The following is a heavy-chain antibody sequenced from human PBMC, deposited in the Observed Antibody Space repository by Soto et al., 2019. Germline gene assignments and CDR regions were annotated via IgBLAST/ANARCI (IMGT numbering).Heavy chain of an antibody. Sequence: PGGSLRLSCAASGFTFDDYGMSWVRQAPGKGLEWVSGINWNGGSTGYADSVKGRFTISRDNAKNSLYLQMNSLGAEDTALYYCARRSYSSRFYPSGMDVWGQGAMVT. CDR2: INWNGGST. D-gene: IGHD6-13*01. CDR3: ARRSYSSRFYPSGMDV. J-gene: IGHJ6*02. V-gene: IGHV3-20*04. CDR1: GFTFDDYG.